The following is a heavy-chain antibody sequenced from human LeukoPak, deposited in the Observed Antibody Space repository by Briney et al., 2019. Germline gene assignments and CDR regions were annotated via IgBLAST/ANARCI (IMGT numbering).Heavy chain of an antibody. Sequence: PSETLSLTCAVYGGSFCGYYWSWIRHPPGKGLGWIGEINLSGSTNYNPSLKSRVTISVDTSKNQFSLKLSSVTAADTAVYYCARAEDYYDSSGYGYWGQGTLVTVSS. CDR3: ARAEDYYDSSGYGY. CDR1: GGSFCGYY. CDR2: INLSGST. V-gene: IGHV4-34*01. D-gene: IGHD3-22*01. J-gene: IGHJ4*02.